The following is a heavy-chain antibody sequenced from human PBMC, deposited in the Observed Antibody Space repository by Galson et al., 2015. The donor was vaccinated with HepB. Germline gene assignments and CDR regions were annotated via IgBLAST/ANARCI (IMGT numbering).Heavy chain of an antibody. D-gene: IGHD6-19*01. V-gene: IGHV3-7*03. CDR1: GFTFSSYW. CDR2: IKQDGSEK. J-gene: IGHJ6*02. CDR3: ARGEQWLVLLIPYYYGMDV. Sequence: SLRLSCAASGFTFSSYWMSWVRQAPGKGLEWVANIKQDGSEKYYVDSVKGRFTISRDNAKNSLYLQMNSLRAEDTAVYYCARGEQWLVLLIPYYYGMDVWGQGTTVTVSS.